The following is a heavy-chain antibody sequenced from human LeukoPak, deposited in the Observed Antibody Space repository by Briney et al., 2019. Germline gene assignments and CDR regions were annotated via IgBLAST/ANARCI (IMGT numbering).Heavy chain of an antibody. CDR1: GGTFNRYA. J-gene: IGHJ4*02. CDR2: IIPIFGTA. CDR3: AREGTTGYFDY. Sequence: SVTVSYKASGGTFNRYAISRVRQAPGQELEWMGGIIPIFGTANYAQKLQGRVTITADESTSTAYMELSSLRSEDTAVYYCAREGTTGYFDYWGQGTLVTVSS. D-gene: IGHD1-1*01. V-gene: IGHV1-69*01.